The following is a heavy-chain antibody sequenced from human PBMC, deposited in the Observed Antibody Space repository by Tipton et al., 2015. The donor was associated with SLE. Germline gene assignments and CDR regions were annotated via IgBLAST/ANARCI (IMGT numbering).Heavy chain of an antibody. Sequence: TLSLTCTVSGGSISSSSYYWGWIRQPPGKGLEWIGGIYYSGSTYYNPSLKSRVTISVDTSKNQFSLKLSSVTAADTAVYYCARGLLEWSDYWGQGTLVTVSS. D-gene: IGHD3-3*01. V-gene: IGHV4-39*07. CDR1: GGSISSSSYY. CDR2: IYYSGST. J-gene: IGHJ4*02. CDR3: ARGLLEWSDY.